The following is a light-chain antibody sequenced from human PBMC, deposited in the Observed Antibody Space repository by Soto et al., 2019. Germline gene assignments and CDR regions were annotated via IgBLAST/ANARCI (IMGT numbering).Light chain of an antibody. J-gene: IGKJ5*01. CDR2: GES. Sequence: VLTQSPATLSLSPGESATLSCRASQSVSSYLAWYQQKTGQAPRLLIYGESSRATGIPDRLSGTGSETDLNLTISRLEPEDFAVYYCQKYDNSPITCGQGTRLEIK. CDR1: QSVSSY. V-gene: IGKV3-20*01. CDR3: QKYDNSPIT.